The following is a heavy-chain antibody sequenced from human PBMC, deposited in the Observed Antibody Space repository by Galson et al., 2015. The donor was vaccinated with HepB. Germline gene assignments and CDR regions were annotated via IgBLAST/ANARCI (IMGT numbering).Heavy chain of an antibody. CDR2: IKQDGSEK. Sequence: SLRLSCAASGFTFSSYWMSWVRQAPGKGLEWVANIKQDGSEKYYVDSVKGRFTISRDNAKNSLYLQMNSLRAEDTAVYYCARDSSSWYYYYGIDVWGQGTTVTASS. J-gene: IGHJ6*02. CDR1: GFTFSSYW. D-gene: IGHD6-13*01. CDR3: ARDSSSWYYYYGIDV. V-gene: IGHV3-7*03.